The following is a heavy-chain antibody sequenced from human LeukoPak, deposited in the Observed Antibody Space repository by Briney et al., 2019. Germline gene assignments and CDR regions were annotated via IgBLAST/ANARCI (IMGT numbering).Heavy chain of an antibody. CDR3: ARDAYYDFWSGYPRYFDY. CDR1: GFTFSSYA. Sequence: GGSLRLSCAASGFTFSSYAMSWVRQAPGKGLEWVANIKQDGSEEYYVDSVKGRFTISTDNAKNSLYLQMNRLRAEDTAVYYCARDAYYDFWSGYPRYFDYWGQGTLVTVSS. CDR2: IKQDGSEE. V-gene: IGHV3-7*01. J-gene: IGHJ4*02. D-gene: IGHD3-3*01.